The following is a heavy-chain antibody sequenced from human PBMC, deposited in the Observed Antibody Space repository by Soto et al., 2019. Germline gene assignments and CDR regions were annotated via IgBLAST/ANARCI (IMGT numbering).Heavy chain of an antibody. V-gene: IGHV3-21*01. CDR2: ISSSSSYI. CDR3: GSARKTSYYDFWVGPYDAFAT. CDR1: GFSVSSYS. Sequence: GGSLRLSCEASGFSVSSYSMNWVRQAPGKGLEWVSSISSSSSYIYYADSVKGRFTISRDNAKNSLYLQMNSLRAEDTAVYYCGSARKTSYYDFWVGPYDAFATWGQGTMVTVSS. D-gene: IGHD3-3*01. J-gene: IGHJ3*02.